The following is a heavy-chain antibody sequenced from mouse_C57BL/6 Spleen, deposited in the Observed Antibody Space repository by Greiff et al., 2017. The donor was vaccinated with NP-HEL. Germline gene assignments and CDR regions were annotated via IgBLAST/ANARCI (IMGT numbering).Heavy chain of an antibody. D-gene: IGHD2-1*01. CDR1: GFNIKDYY. Sequence: EVQLQQSGAELVKPGASVKLSCTASGFNIKDYYMHWVKQRTEQGLEWIGRIDPEDGETKYAPKFKGKATITADTSSNTAYLQLSSLTSEDTAVYYCARSLLYYGNYVRAMDYWGQGTSVTVSS. CDR2: IDPEDGET. V-gene: IGHV14-2*01. CDR3: ARSLLYYGNYVRAMDY. J-gene: IGHJ4*01.